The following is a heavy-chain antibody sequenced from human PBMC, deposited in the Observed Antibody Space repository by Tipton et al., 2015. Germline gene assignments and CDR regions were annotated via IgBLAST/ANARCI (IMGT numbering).Heavy chain of an antibody. CDR2: ISNTGNT. CDR1: GGSVSSGSAYH. V-gene: IGHV4-61*01. CDR3: ARDLEHGMDV. Sequence: TLSLTCTVSGGSVSSGSAYHWSWIRQPPGKGLEWIGYISNTGNTHYNPSLKSRVTISLDTSKNQFSLTLNSVTAADTAVYYCARDLEHGMDVWGQGTTVTVSS. J-gene: IGHJ6*02. D-gene: IGHD5-24*01.